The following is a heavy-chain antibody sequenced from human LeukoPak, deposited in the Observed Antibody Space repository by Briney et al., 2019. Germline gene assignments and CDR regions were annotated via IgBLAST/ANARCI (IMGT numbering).Heavy chain of an antibody. V-gene: IGHV3-23*01. CDR2: ISGSGGST. D-gene: IGHD2-2*01. CDR3: AKGTGIVVVPAASRRGYYYYMDV. Sequence: QPGGSLRLSCAASGFTFSSYAMSWVRQAPGKGLEWVSAISGSGGSTYYADSVKGRFTISRDNSKNTLYLQMNSLRAEDTAVYYCAKGTGIVVVPAASRRGYYYYMDVWGKGITVTVSS. CDR1: GFTFSSYA. J-gene: IGHJ6*03.